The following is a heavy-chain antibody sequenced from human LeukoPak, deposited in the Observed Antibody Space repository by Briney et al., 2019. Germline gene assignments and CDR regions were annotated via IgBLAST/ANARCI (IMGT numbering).Heavy chain of an antibody. CDR3: ARDSPVVAAVDAFDI. V-gene: IGHV3-66*01. CDR1: GFTVSSNY. CDR2: IYSGGST. D-gene: IGHD2-15*01. Sequence: PGGSLRLSCAASGFTVSSNYMSWVRQAPGKGLEWVSVIYSGGSTYYADSVKGRFTISRDNSKNTLYLQMNSLRAEDTAVYYCARDSPVVAAVDAFDIWAKGQWSPSLQ. J-gene: IGHJ3*02.